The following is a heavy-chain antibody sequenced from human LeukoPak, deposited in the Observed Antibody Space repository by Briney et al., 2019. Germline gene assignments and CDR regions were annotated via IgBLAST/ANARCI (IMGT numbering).Heavy chain of an antibody. CDR1: GFTFSSYW. CDR3: ARDRSVSSWYYYNRESYYYGMDV. Sequence: GGSLRLSCAASGFTFSSYWISWVRQAPGRGLEWVANIKQDGSEKYYVDSVKGRFTISRDNAKNSLYLQTNSLRAEDTAVYYCARDRSVSSWYYYNRESYYYGMDVWGQGTTVTVSS. CDR2: IKQDGSEK. V-gene: IGHV3-7*01. J-gene: IGHJ6*02. D-gene: IGHD6-13*01.